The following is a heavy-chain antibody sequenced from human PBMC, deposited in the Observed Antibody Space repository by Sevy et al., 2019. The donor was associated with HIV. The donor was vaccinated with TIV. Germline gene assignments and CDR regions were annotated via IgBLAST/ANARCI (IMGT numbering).Heavy chain of an antibody. CDR1: GFTFSSYA. Sequence: GGSLRLSCAASGFTFSSYAMHWVRQAPGKGLEWVAVISYDGSNKYYADSVKGRFTISRDNSKNTLYLQMNSLRAEDTAVYYCARDHRPAPNAFDIWGQGTMVTVSS. CDR2: ISYDGSNK. V-gene: IGHV3-30-3*01. J-gene: IGHJ3*02. CDR3: ARDHRPAPNAFDI. D-gene: IGHD2-2*01.